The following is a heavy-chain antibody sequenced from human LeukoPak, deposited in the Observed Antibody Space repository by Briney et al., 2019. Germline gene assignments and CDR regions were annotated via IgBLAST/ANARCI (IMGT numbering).Heavy chain of an antibody. CDR3: ARPRYNWNYAEFDP. V-gene: IGHV1-2*02. D-gene: IGHD1-7*01. CDR1: GHTFTGYY. J-gene: IGHJ5*02. CDR2: INPNSGGT. Sequence: ASVKVSCKASGHTFTGYYMHWVRQAPGQGLEWMGWINPNSGGTNYAQKFQGRVTMTRDTSISTAYMELSRLRSDDTAVYYCARPRYNWNYAEFDPWGQGTLVTVSS.